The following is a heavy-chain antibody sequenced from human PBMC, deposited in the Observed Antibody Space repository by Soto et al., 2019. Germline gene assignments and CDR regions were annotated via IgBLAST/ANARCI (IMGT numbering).Heavy chain of an antibody. J-gene: IGHJ6*02. CDR1: GGTFSSYA. D-gene: IGHD2-2*01. CDR3: ARDPSSTSCSLSGLCLYGMDV. Sequence: SVKVSCKASGGTFSSYAISWVRQAPGQGLEWMGGIIPIFGTANYAQKFQGRVTITADESTSTAYMELSSLRSEDTAVYYCARDPSSTSCSLSGLCLYGMDVWG. V-gene: IGHV1-69*13. CDR2: IIPIFGTA.